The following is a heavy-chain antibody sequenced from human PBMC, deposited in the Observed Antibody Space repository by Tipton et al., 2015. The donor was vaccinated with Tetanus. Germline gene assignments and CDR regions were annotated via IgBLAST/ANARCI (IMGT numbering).Heavy chain of an antibody. CDR1: GASIRGGTFY. J-gene: IGHJ4*02. CDR3: ARHQSGYFTPFDY. V-gene: IGHV4-39*01. D-gene: IGHD3-3*01. CDR2: IYESGDT. Sequence: TLSLTCTVSGASIRGGTFYWGWIRQPPGKGLEWIGSIYESGDTYYIPSLKSRVTISVDTSTNQFSPTLNSMAAADTGVYYCARHQSGYFTPFDYWSQGKLVTVSS.